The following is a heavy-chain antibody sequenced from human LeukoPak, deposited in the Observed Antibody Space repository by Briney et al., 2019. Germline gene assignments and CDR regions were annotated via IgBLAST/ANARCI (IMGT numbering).Heavy chain of an antibody. D-gene: IGHD1-26*01. CDR2: INPSGGST. Sequence: GASVKVSCKASGYTFTSYYMHWVRQAPGQGLEWMGIINPSGGSTSYAQKFQGRVTMTRDTSTSTVYMELSSLRSEDTAVYYCATSRGELEALDYWGQGTLVTVSS. J-gene: IGHJ4*02. CDR3: ATSRGELEALDY. V-gene: IGHV1-46*01. CDR1: GYTFTSYY.